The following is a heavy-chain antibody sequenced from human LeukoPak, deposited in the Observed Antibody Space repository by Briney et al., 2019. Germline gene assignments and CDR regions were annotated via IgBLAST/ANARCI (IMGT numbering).Heavy chain of an antibody. Sequence: GGSXSIYAXXWGRXAPGXGXXGMGRIIPILGIANYAQKFQGRVTMTRDTSTSTVYMELSSLRSEDTAVYYCASRFRGPDAFDIWGQGTMVTVSS. CDR2: IIPILGIA. CDR3: ASRFRGPDAFDI. J-gene: IGHJ3*02. V-gene: IGHV1-69*04. CDR1: GGSXSIYA. D-gene: IGHD3-10*01.